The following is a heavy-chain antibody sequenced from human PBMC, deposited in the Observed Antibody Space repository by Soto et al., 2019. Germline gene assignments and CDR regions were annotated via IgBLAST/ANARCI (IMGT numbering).Heavy chain of an antibody. V-gene: IGHV1-69*13. J-gene: IGHJ4*02. CDR1: GGTFSSYA. CDR3: ARGLYGGYSYGYGETVAVNYHDY. Sequence: SVKVSCKASGGTFSSYAISWVRQAPGQGLEWMGGIIPIFGTANYAQKFQGRVTITADESTSTAYMELSSLRSEDTAVYYCARGLYGGYSYGYGETVAVNYHDYWGQGTLVTVSS. D-gene: IGHD5-18*01. CDR2: IIPIFGTA.